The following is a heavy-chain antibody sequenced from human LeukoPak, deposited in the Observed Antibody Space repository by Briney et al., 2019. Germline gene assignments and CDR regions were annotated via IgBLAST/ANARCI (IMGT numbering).Heavy chain of an antibody. CDR2: IFYDGTNK. Sequence: PGGSLRLSCAASGFTFSTYTMHWVRQAPGKGLEWVAGIFYDGTNKKYADSVKGRFTISRDNSKNTLGLQMNSLRTEDTALYYCAREFGGDYDFRRGYGLESWGQGTRVTVSS. CDR3: AREFGGDYDFRRGYGLES. CDR1: GFTFSTYT. J-gene: IGHJ4*02. D-gene: IGHD3-3*01. V-gene: IGHV3-30*04.